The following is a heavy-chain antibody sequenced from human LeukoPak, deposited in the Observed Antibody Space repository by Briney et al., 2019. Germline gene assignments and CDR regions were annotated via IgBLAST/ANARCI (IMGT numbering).Heavy chain of an antibody. J-gene: IGHJ4*02. Sequence: SETLSLTCAVYGGSFSGYYWSWFRQPPGKGLEWIGEINHGGSTNYNPSLKSRVTTSVDTSKNQFSLKLNSVTAADTAVYYCARGADSNTHYFDYWGQGTLVTVSS. CDR3: ARGADSNTHYFDY. V-gene: IGHV4-34*01. D-gene: IGHD4-11*01. CDR1: GGSFSGYY. CDR2: INHGGST.